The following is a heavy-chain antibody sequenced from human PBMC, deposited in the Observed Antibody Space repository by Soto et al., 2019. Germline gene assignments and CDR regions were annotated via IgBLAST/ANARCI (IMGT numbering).Heavy chain of an antibody. CDR1: GYTFTSYG. CDR3: AREIDSSGWAGWFDP. CDR2: ISAYNGNT. J-gene: IGHJ5*02. Sequence: ASVKVSCKASGYTFTSYGISWVRQAPGQGLEWMGWISAYNGNTNYAQKLQGRVTMTTDTSTSTAYMELRSLRSDDTAVYYCAREIDSSGWAGWFDPWGQGTLVTVSS. V-gene: IGHV1-18*01. D-gene: IGHD6-19*01.